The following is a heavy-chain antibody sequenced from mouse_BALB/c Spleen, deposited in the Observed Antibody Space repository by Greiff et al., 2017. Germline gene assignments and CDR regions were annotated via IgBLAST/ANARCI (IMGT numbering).Heavy chain of an antibody. CDR3: ARGLLRLPDY. D-gene: IGHD1-2*01. CDR1: GFTFSSYA. Sequence: EVKVVESGGGLVKPGGSLKLSCAASGFTFSSYAMSWVRQTPEKRLEWVASISSGGSTYYPDSVKGRFTISRDNARNILYLQMSSLRSEDTAMYYCARGLLRLPDYWGQGTNLTVSS. J-gene: IGHJ2*01. V-gene: IGHV5-6-5*01. CDR2: ISSGGST.